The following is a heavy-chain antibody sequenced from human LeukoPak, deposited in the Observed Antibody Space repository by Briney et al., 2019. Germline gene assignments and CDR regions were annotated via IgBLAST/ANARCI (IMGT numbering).Heavy chain of an antibody. CDR1: GGSISSSSYY. D-gene: IGHD3-10*01. J-gene: IGHJ4*02. CDR3: ASYRITMVRGVIFYYFDY. Sequence: SETLSPTCTVSGGSISSSSYYWGWIRQPPGKGLEWIGSIYYSGSTYYNPSLKSRVTISVDTSRNQFSLKLSSVTAADTAVYYCASYRITMVRGVIFYYFDYWGQGTLVTVSS. V-gene: IGHV4-39*07. CDR2: IYYSGST.